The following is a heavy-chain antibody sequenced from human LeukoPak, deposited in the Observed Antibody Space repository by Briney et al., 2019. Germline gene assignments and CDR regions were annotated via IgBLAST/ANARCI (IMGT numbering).Heavy chain of an antibody. V-gene: IGHV3-9*01. CDR1: GFTFDDYA. Sequence: PGGSLRLSCAASGFTFDDYAMHWVRQAPGKGLEWVSGISWNSGSIGYADSVKGRFTISRDNAKNSLYLQMNSLRAEDTALYYCAKGDHYDILTGSSPGFDYWGQGTLVTVSS. CDR2: ISWNSGSI. CDR3: AKGDHYDILTGSSPGFDY. D-gene: IGHD3-9*01. J-gene: IGHJ4*02.